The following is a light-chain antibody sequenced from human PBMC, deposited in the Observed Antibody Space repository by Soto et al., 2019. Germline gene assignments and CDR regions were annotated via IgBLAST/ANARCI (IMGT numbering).Light chain of an antibody. CDR2: AAS. V-gene: IGKV1-39*01. CDR1: QSITNY. CDR3: QQSYSTPLT. Sequence: EIHVTQSPSSLSASVVERATITSRASQSITNYLMSYPQKPRTAHKIRIYAASSLQSGVPSRFSGSRSGTDFTLTISSLQPEDFATYYWQQSYSTPLTVGGGTKV. J-gene: IGKJ4*01.